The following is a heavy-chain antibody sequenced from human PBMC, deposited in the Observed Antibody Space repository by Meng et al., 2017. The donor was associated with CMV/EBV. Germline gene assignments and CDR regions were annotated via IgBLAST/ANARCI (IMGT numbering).Heavy chain of an antibody. D-gene: IGHD3-22*01. CDR1: GGSISSYY. CDR2: IYYSGST. CDR3: ARGGENYYDSSGYYS. J-gene: IGHJ4*02. Sequence: SETLSLTCTVPGGSISSYYWSWIRQPPGKGREWSGYIYYSGSTNYTPSLKSRVTISVDTSKNQFSLKLSSVTAADTPVYYCARGGENYYDSSGYYSWGQGTLVTVSS. V-gene: IGHV4-59*01.